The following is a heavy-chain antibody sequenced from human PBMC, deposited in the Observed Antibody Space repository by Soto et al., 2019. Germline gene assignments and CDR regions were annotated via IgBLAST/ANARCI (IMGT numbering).Heavy chain of an antibody. V-gene: IGHV3-7*01. J-gene: IGHJ1*01. D-gene: IGHD3-16*01. CDR1: GFRFTSSW. Sequence: EVQLVESGGGLVQPGGSLRLSCAASGFRFTSSWMSWVRQAPGKGLEWVAHINQNGGQKYYVDSAKGRFTISRDNANTSLYLQMNSLRVEDTAVFYCVTWADAADEDYFHHWGQGTLVTVSS. CDR3: VTWADAADEDYFHH. CDR2: INQNGGQK.